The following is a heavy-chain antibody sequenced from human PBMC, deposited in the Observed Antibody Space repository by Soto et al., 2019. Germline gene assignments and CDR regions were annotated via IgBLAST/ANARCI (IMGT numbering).Heavy chain of an antibody. Sequence: AGSLCLSCAGSGFTFSSYAICWVRQAPGKGMEWVSAISGSGGSTYYADSVKGRFTISRDNSKNTLYLQMNSLRAEDTAVYYCAKAPFIVVVPAAFNWFDPWGQGTLVTVSS. CDR1: GFTFSSYA. V-gene: IGHV3-23*01. CDR3: AKAPFIVVVPAAFNWFDP. CDR2: ISGSGGST. J-gene: IGHJ5*02. D-gene: IGHD2-2*01.